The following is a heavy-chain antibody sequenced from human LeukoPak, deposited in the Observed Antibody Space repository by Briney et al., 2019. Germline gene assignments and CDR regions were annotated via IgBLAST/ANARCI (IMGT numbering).Heavy chain of an antibody. J-gene: IGHJ4*02. CDR2: ISSSGATR. V-gene: IGHV3-48*03. D-gene: IGHD2-8*01. CDR3: ARFLYPWGFDY. CDR1: GFTFSSYE. Sequence: GGSLRLSCAASGFTFSSYEMNWVRQAPGKGLEWVSYISSSGATRHYADSVKGRLTMSRDNAKNSLFLQMNSLRAEDTAVYYCARFLYPWGFDYWGQGILVTVSS.